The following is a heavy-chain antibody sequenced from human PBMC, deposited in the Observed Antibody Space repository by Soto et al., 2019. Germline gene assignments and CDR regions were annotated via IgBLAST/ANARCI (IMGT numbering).Heavy chain of an antibody. J-gene: IGHJ4*02. D-gene: IGHD3-22*01. CDR1: GYSFTSYW. V-gene: IGHV5-51*01. CDR3: ARHSYYDSSGYPYY. Sequence: EVQLVQSGAEVKKPGESLKISCRGSGYSFTSYWITWVRQMPGKGLEWMGSIHPGDSDTRYSPSFPGQVTISADKSFSTAYLQWSSLKASDTAMYYCARHSYYDSSGYPYYWGQGTLVTVSS. CDR2: IHPGDSDT.